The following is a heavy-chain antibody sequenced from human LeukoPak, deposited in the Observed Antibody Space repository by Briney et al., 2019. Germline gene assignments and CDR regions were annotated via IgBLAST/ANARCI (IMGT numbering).Heavy chain of an antibody. V-gene: IGHV3-7*05. CDR3: ARASDPWLQLT. CDR1: GFTFSNYW. J-gene: IGHJ5*02. D-gene: IGHD5-24*01. Sequence: GGSLRLSCAASGFTFSNYWMIWVRPAPRKGLEWVGNIKQDGSEKRYADFVRGRFTISRDNAQTSLYLQMNSLRAEDTAVYYCARASDPWLQLTWGQGTLVTVSS. CDR2: IKQDGSEK.